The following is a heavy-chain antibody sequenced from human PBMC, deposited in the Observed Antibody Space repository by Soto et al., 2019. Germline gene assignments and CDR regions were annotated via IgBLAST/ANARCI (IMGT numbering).Heavy chain of an antibody. CDR3: AKLDFDY. CDR1: GFTFSRYA. CDR2: ISGSGSST. Sequence: HPGGSLRLSCAASGFTFSRYAMSWVRQAPGKGLEWVSAISGSGSSTYYADSVKGRFTISRDNSKDTLYLQTDSLRAEDTAVYYCAKLDFDYWGLGALVTVSS. V-gene: IGHV3-23*01. J-gene: IGHJ4*02.